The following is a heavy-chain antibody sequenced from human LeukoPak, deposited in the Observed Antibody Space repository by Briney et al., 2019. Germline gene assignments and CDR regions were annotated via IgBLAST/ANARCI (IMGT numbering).Heavy chain of an antibody. CDR1: GFPFNNYW. D-gene: IGHD3-22*01. V-gene: IGHV3-74*01. Sequence: GGSLTLSCAASGFPFNNYWMHWVRQAPGKGLVWVSRINNDGSYTNYADSVKGRFTIPRDNSKNTLYLQMNSLRAEDPAVYYCAKGNDSSGYDYWGQGTLVTVSS. CDR3: AKGNDSSGYDY. J-gene: IGHJ4*02. CDR2: INNDGSYT.